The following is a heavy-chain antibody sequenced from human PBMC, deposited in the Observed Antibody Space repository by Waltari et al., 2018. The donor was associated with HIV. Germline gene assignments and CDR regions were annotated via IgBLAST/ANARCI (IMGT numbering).Heavy chain of an antibody. Sequence: EVKLVESGGGLVQSGGSVRISCAASGFNFSRYEMNWVRKAPGKGLEWISYISSSGSSIYYADSVKGRFTISRDNGKKSLYLQMNILRAEDTAVYYCAKVREKQLWLRNWDFDLWGRGTLVTVSS. V-gene: IGHV3-48*03. D-gene: IGHD5-18*01. CDR1: GFNFSRYE. J-gene: IGHJ2*01. CDR3: AKVREKQLWLRNWDFDL. CDR2: ISSSGSSI.